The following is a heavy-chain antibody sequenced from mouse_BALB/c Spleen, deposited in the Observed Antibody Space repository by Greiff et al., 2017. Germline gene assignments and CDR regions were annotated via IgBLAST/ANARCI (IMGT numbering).Heavy chain of an antibody. D-gene: IGHD1-1*01. V-gene: IGHV14-3*02. CDR3: ARDYGSSYVLFAY. Sequence: VHVKQSGAELVKPGASVKLSCTASGFNIKDTYMHWVKQRPEQGLEWIGRIDPANGNTKYDPKFQGKATITADTSSNTAYLQLSSLTSEDTAVYYCARDYGSSYVLFAYWGQGTLVTVSA. CDR2: IDPANGNT. CDR1: GFNIKDTY. J-gene: IGHJ3*01.